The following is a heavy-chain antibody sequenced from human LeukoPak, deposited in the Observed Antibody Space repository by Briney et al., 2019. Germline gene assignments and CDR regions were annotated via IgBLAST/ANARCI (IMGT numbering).Heavy chain of an antibody. CDR1: GGSFSGNY. CDR2: INHSGST. CDR3: ARTRAVAKGDYYYMDV. J-gene: IGHJ6*03. V-gene: IGHV4-34*01. Sequence: PSETLSLTCAVYGGSFSGNYWSWIRQPPGKGLDWIGEINHSGSTNYNPSLKSRVTISVDKSKNQFSLKLSSVTAADTAVYYCARTRAVAKGDYYYMDVWGKGTTVTVSS. D-gene: IGHD6-19*01.